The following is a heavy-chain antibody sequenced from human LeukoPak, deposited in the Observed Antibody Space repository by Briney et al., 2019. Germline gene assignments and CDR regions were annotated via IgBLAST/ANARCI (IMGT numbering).Heavy chain of an antibody. V-gene: IGHV4-34*01. CDR3: ARCYYDSSGYYLYYYYYMDV. J-gene: IGHJ6*03. D-gene: IGHD3-22*01. Sequence: SETLSLTCTVSGGFISSYYWSWIRQPPGKGLEGIGEINHSESTNYNPSLKSRVPISVDTSKNRFSLKLSSVTAADTAVYYCARCYYDSSGYYLYYYYYMDVWGKGTTVTVSS. CDR1: GGFISSYY. CDR2: INHSEST.